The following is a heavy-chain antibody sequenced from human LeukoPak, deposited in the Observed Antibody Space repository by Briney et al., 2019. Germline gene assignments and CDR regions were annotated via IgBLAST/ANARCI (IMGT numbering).Heavy chain of an antibody. CDR1: GGSISSYY. Sequence: SETLSLTCTVSGGSISSYYWSWIRQPPGKGLEWIGEINHSGSTNYNPSLKSRVTISVDTSKNQFSLKLSSVTAADTAVYYCANYGSGSYFWFDPWGQGTLVTVSS. D-gene: IGHD3-10*01. CDR2: INHSGST. V-gene: IGHV4-34*01. J-gene: IGHJ5*02. CDR3: ANYGSGSYFWFDP.